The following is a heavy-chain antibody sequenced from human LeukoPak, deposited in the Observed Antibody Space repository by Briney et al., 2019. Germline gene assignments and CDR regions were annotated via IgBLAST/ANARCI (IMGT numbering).Heavy chain of an antibody. V-gene: IGHV1-18*01. J-gene: IGHJ4*02. CDR3: ARAISGGSPRTASDY. CDR1: GYTFGSYS. D-gene: IGHD2-15*01. CDR2: ISAYNGNT. Sequence: ASVKVSCKASGYTFGSYSISWVRQAPGQGLEWMGWISAYNGNTIYAQKVKGRVTMTTDTSTSTAYMELRSLKSDDTAVYYCARAISGGSPRTASDYWCQGTLVTVSS.